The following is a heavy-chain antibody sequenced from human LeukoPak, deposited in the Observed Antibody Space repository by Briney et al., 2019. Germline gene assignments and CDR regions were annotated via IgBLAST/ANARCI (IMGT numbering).Heavy chain of an antibody. D-gene: IGHD2-21*02. CDR3: ARDPGVTNWFDP. CDR2: VSPNSGGT. CDR1: GYTFTGHS. J-gene: IGHJ5*02. Sequence: VASVKVSCKASGYTFTGHSIHWVRQAPGQGLEWMGWVSPNSGGTKYAQKFQGRVTMTRDTSISTAYMELTSLRSDDTAVYYCARDPGVTNWFDPWGQGTLVTVSS. V-gene: IGHV1-2*02.